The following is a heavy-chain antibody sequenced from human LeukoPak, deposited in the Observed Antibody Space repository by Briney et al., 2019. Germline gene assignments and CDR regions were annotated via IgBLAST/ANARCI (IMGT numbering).Heavy chain of an antibody. D-gene: IGHD2-21*01. CDR2: MNPNSGNT. J-gene: IGHJ4*02. CDR1: GYTFTSYD. Sequence: ASVKVSCKASGYTFTSYDINWVRQATGQGLEWMGWMNPNSGNTGYAQKFQGRVTMTRSTSINTAYMELSSLTFEDTAVYYCTRSVRNGHIDYWGRGTLVTVSS. CDR3: TRSVRNGHIDY. V-gene: IGHV1-8*01.